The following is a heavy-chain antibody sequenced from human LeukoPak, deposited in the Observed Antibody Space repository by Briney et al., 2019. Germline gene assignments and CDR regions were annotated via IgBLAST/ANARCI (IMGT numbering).Heavy chain of an antibody. CDR3: ARAHDILTGYYPYYYYMDV. CDR1: GGTFSSYA. V-gene: IGHV1-69*13. D-gene: IGHD3-9*01. CDR2: IIPIFGTA. J-gene: IGHJ6*03. Sequence: SVKVSCKASGGTFSSYAISWVRQAPGQGLEWMGGIIPIFGTANYAQKFQGRVTITADESTGTAYMELSSLRSEDTAVYYCARAHDILTGYYPYYYYMDVWGKGTTVTVSS.